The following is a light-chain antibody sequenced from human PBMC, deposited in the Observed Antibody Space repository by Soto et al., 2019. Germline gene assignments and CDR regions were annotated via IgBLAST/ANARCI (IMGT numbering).Light chain of an antibody. CDR1: QSVKTY. CDR2: DAS. J-gene: IGKJ4*01. V-gene: IGKV3-11*01. Sequence: ETVLTQSPATLSLSPGERATLSCRASQSVKTYLAWYQQKPGQVPRLLIYDASNRATGIPARFSGSGSGTDFTLTISSLAPEDFATYSCQPSHNTPLTFGGGTQVEIK. CDR3: QPSHNTPLT.